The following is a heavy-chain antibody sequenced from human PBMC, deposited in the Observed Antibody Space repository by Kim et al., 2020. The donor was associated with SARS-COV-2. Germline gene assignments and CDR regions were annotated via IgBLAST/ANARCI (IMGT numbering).Heavy chain of an antibody. Sequence: SETLSLTCTVSGGSISSGSYYGSCIRQPAGKGLECIGRVETRVINNEKPVSKSRVTISVDTSKNQFSLKLSTVNAADTAVYYCARDRGATQSYYYYYGMDVWGQGTTVTVSS. D-gene: IGHD1-26*01. CDR2: VETRVIN. CDR3: ARDRGATQSYYYYYGMDV. J-gene: IGHJ6*02. V-gene: IGHV4-61*02. CDR1: GGSISSGSYY.